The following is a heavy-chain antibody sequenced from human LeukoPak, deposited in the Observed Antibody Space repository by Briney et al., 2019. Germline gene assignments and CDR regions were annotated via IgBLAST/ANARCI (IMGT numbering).Heavy chain of an antibody. CDR2: IKQDGSEK. CDR1: GFTFSSYW. V-gene: IGHV3-7*01. J-gene: IGHJ4*02. Sequence: PGGSLRLSCAASGFTFSSYWMSWVRQAPGKGLEWVANIKQDGSEKYYVDSVKGRFTISRDNAKNSLYLQMNSLRAEDTAVYYCARDQGYDILPWLFGGQGTLVTVSS. D-gene: IGHD3-9*01. CDR3: ARDQGYDILPWLF.